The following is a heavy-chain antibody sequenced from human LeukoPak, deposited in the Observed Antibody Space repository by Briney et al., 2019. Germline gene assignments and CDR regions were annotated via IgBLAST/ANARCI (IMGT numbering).Heavy chain of an antibody. Sequence: ASVKVSCKASGYTFTTYALHWVRQAPGQRLEWMAWINVGNGNTKYSQKFQGRVTISRDTSASTAYMEVRSLRSEDTAVYYCARDPTAGSRDWYARFDPWGQGTLVTVSS. CDR1: GYTFTTYA. CDR3: ARDPTAGSRDWYARFDP. J-gene: IGHJ5*02. CDR2: INVGNGNT. V-gene: IGHV1-3*01. D-gene: IGHD6-19*01.